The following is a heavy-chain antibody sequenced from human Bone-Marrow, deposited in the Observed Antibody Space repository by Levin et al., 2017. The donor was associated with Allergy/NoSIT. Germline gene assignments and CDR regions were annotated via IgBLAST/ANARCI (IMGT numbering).Heavy chain of an antibody. D-gene: IGHD6-13*01. Sequence: SCAASGFTFSSYAMSWVRQAPGKGLEWVSAISGSGDNTYYADSVKGRFTISRDNSKNTLFLQMNSLRAEDTAVYYCATYPPIAAAVTGVGRYFQHWGQGTLVTVSS. CDR2: ISGSGDNT. CDR3: ATYPPIAAAVTGVGRYFQH. J-gene: IGHJ1*01. CDR1: GFTFSSYA. V-gene: IGHV3-23*01.